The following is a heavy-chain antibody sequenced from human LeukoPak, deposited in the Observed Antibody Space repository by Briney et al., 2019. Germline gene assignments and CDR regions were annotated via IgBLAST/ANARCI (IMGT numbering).Heavy chain of an antibody. CDR2: IYYSGST. D-gene: IGHD6-19*01. J-gene: IGHJ4*02. CDR3: ARQGQWLVLDY. V-gene: IGHV4-59*08. Sequence: SETLSLTCTVSGGSISSYYWSWIRQPPGKGLEWIGYIYYSGSTNYNPSLKGRVTISVDTSKNQFSLKLSSVTAADTAVYYCARQGQWLVLDYWGQGTLVTVSS. CDR1: GGSISSYY.